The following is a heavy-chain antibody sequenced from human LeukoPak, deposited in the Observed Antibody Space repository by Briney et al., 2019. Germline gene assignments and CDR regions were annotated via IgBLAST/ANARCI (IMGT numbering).Heavy chain of an antibody. J-gene: IGHJ4*02. CDR2: INWNGGST. V-gene: IGHV3-20*04. Sequence: GGSLSLSCAASGFTFDDYGMSWVRQAPGKGLEWVSGINWNGGSTGYADSVKGRFTISRDNAKNSLYLQMNSLRAEDTALYYCARATAMVTIAYWGQGTLVTVSS. D-gene: IGHD5-18*01. CDR1: GFTFDDYG. CDR3: ARATAMVTIAY.